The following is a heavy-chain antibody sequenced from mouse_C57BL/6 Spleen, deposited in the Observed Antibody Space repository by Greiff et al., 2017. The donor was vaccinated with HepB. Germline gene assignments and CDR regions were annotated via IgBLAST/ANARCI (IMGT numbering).Heavy chain of an antibody. V-gene: IGHV5-6*01. D-gene: IGHD1-1*02. CDR1: GFTFSSYG. CDR3: ARPGSYDYAMDY. J-gene: IGHJ4*01. Sequence: EVNVVESGGDLVKPGGSLKLSCAASGFTFSSYGMSWVRQTPDKRLEWVATISSGGSYTYYPDSVKGRFTISRDNAKNTLYLQMSSLKSEDTAMYYCARPGSYDYAMDYWGQGTSVTVSS. CDR2: ISSGGSYT.